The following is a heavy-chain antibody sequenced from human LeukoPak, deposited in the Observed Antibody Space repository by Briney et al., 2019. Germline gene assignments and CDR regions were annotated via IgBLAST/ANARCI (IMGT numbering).Heavy chain of an antibody. V-gene: IGHV4-61*02. CDR1: GGSISSGSYY. CDR2: IYTSGST. J-gene: IGHJ6*03. Sequence: PSQTLSLTCTVSGGSISSGSYYWSWIRQPAGKGLEWIGRIYTSGSTNYNPSLKSRVTISVDTSKNQFSLKLSSVTAADTAVYYCAGVATIFGVVQYYYYMDVWGKGTTVTVSS. CDR3: AGVATIFGVVQYYYYMDV. D-gene: IGHD3-3*01.